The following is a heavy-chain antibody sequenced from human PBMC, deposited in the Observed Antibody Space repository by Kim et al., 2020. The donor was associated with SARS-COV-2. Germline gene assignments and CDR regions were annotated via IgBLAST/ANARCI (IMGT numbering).Heavy chain of an antibody. CDR1: GYTFTSYG. CDR2: ISAYNGNT. J-gene: IGHJ6*02. V-gene: IGHV1-18*04. CDR3: ARERFFGVESTNYYGMDV. Sequence: ASVKVSCKASGYTFTSYGISWVRQAPGQGLEWMGWISAYNGNTNYAQKLQGRVTMTTDTSTSTAYMELRSLRSDDTAVYYCARERFFGVESTNYYGMDVWGQGTTVTVSS. D-gene: IGHD3-3*01.